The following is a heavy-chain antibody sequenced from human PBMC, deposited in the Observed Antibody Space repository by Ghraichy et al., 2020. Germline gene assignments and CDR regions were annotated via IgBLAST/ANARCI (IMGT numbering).Heavy chain of an antibody. J-gene: IGHJ4*02. V-gene: IGHV4-34*01. Sequence: SETLSLTCAVYGGSFSGYYWSWIRQPPGKGLEWIGEINHSGSTNYNPSLKSRVTISVDTSKNQFSLKLSSVTAADTAVYYCARLYYYDSSGYYEGLDYWGQGTLVTVSS. D-gene: IGHD3-22*01. CDR3: ARLYYYDSSGYYEGLDY. CDR1: GGSFSGYY. CDR2: INHSGST.